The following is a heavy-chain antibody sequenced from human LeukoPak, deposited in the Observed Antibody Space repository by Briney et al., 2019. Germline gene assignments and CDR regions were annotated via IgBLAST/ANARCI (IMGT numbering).Heavy chain of an antibody. CDR1: GFTFSDHY. Sequence: GGSLRLSCAASGFTFSDHYMSWIRQAPGKGLEWVSAISGSGGRTYYADSVKGRFTISRDNSKNTLYLQMNSLRAEDTAVYYCAKDQRYCSSTSCHSPFDYWGQGTLVTVSS. J-gene: IGHJ4*02. D-gene: IGHD2-2*01. CDR3: AKDQRYCSSTSCHSPFDY. CDR2: ISGSGGRT. V-gene: IGHV3-23*01.